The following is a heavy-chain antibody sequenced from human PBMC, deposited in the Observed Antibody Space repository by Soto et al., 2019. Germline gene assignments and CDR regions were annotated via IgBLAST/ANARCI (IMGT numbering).Heavy chain of an antibody. V-gene: IGHV1-18*01. CDR2: ISAYNGNT. D-gene: IGHD6-13*01. CDR3: AGDRRSSSWYWDWFDP. CDR1: GYTFTSYG. J-gene: IGHJ5*02. Sequence: QVQLVQSGAEVKKPGASVKVSCKASGYTFTSYGISWVRQAPGQGLEWMGWISAYNGNTNYAQKLQGRVTMTTETSTSTDYMELRSLRSDDTAVYYCAGDRRSSSWYWDWFDPWGQGTLVTVSS.